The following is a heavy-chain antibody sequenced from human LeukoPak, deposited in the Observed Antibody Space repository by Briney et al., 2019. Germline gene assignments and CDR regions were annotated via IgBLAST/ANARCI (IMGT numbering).Heavy chain of an antibody. CDR2: IYHSGST. V-gene: IGHV4-30-2*01. D-gene: IGHD2-2*01. J-gene: IGHJ4*02. CDR1: GGSISSGGYS. Sequence: PSQTLSLTCAVSGGSISSGGYSWSWIRQPPGKGLEWIGYIYHSGSTYYNPSLKSRVTISVDRSKNQFSLKLSSVTAADTAVYYCARGRKYQLLYYFDYWGQGTLVTVSS. CDR3: ARGRKYQLLYYFDY.